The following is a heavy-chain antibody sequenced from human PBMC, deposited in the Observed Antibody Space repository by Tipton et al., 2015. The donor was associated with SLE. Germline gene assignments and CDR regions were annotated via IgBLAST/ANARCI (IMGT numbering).Heavy chain of an antibody. CDR1: GFTLSTYS. D-gene: IGHD1-26*01. V-gene: IGHV3-30*18. Sequence: SLRLSCAASGFTLSTYSMNWVRQAPGKGLEWVAVISYDGSNKYYADSVKGRFTISRDNSKNTLYLQMNSLRAEDTAVYYCAKDALSWELPGAFDYWGQGTLVTVSS. CDR2: ISYDGSNK. J-gene: IGHJ4*02. CDR3: AKDALSWELPGAFDY.